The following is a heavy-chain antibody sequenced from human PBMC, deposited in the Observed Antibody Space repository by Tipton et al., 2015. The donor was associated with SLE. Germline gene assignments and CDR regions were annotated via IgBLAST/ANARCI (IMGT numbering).Heavy chain of an antibody. V-gene: IGHV4-59*01. CDR2: IYYSGST. CDR3: ARVSLSSGWYVLWYFDL. CDR1: GGSFSDYY. D-gene: IGHD6-19*01. Sequence: TLSLTCAVYGGSFSDYYWSWIRQPPGKGLEWIGYIYYSGSTNYNPSLKSRVTISVDTSKNQFSLKLSSVTAADTAVYYCARVSLSSGWYVLWYFDLWGRGTLVTVSS. J-gene: IGHJ2*01.